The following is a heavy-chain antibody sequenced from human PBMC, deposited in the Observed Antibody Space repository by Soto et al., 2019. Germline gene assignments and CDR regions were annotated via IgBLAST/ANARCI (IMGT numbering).Heavy chain of an antibody. V-gene: IGHV3-30-3*01. Sequence: ESGGGVVQPGRSLRLSCAASGFTFRTYAMDWVRQAPGKGLEWVALVSNDGSNKYYADSVKGRFTISRDNAKETLYLQMNSLRAEDTAVYYCARGGQQLRYYYGMDVWGQGTTVTVSS. CDR1: GFTFRTYA. J-gene: IGHJ6*02. D-gene: IGHD6-13*01. CDR3: ARGGQQLRYYYGMDV. CDR2: VSNDGSNK.